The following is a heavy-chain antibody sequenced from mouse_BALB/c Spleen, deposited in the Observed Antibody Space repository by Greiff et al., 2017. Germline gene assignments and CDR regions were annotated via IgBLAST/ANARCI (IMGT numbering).Heavy chain of an antibody. Sequence: VQLKESGPSLVKPSQTLSLTCSVTGDSITSGYWNWIRKFPGNKLEYMGYISYSGSTYYNPSLKSRISITRDTSKNQYYLQLNSVTTEDTATYYCARGGGPDWYFDVWGAGTTVTVSS. CDR3: ARGGGPDWYFDV. J-gene: IGHJ1*01. CDR1: GDSITSGY. CDR2: ISYSGST. V-gene: IGHV3-8*02.